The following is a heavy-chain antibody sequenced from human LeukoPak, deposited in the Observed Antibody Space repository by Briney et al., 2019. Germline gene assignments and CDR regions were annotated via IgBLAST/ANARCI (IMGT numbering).Heavy chain of an antibody. Sequence: GGSLQISCKGSGYSFTSYWIGWVRQMPGKGLEWMGIIYPGDSDTRYSPSFQGQVTISADKSISTAYLQWSSLKASDTAMYYCARRVSEYSYGLNYYYYYVDVWGKGTTVTVSS. CDR2: IYPGDSDT. V-gene: IGHV5-51*01. CDR3: ARRVSEYSYGLNYYYYYVDV. D-gene: IGHD5-18*01. J-gene: IGHJ6*03. CDR1: GYSFTSYW.